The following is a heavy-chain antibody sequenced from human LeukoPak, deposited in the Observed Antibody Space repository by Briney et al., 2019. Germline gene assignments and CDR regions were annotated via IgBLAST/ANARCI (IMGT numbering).Heavy chain of an antibody. J-gene: IGHJ4*02. CDR3: ARGGSYPGC. D-gene: IGHD1-26*01. CDR2: IKQDGSEE. V-gene: IGHV3-7*03. CDR1: GFTFIKYW. Sequence: GGSLRLSFVASGFTFIKYWRSWVRQAPGEGLEWVAKIKQDGSEEYYVDSVKGRFTISRDNAKNSLFLQMNSLRVEDTAIYYCARGGSYPGCWGQGTLVTVSS.